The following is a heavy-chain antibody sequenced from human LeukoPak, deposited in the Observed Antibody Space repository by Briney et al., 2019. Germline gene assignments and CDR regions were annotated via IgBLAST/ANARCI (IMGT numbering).Heavy chain of an antibody. CDR3: AREKIGYYDSSGRGWFDP. V-gene: IGHV4-4*08. CDR1: GGSFSGYY. D-gene: IGHD3-22*01. CDR2: IYSSGST. J-gene: IGHJ5*02. Sequence: SETLSLTCAVYGGSFSGYYWSWIRQPPGKGLEWIGRIYSSGSTNSNPSLKSRVTISVDTSKKQFSLKLNSVTAADTAVYYCAREKIGYYDSSGRGWFDPWGQGTLVTVSS.